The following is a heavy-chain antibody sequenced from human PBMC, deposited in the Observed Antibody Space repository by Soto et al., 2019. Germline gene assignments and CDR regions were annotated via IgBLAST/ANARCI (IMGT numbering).Heavy chain of an antibody. D-gene: IGHD1-26*01. V-gene: IGHV3-30*18. Sequence: GGSTGSGWAASGVTVSSYGMHWVGQAPGKGLGWVAVISYDGSNKYYADSVKGRFTISRDNSKNTLYLQMNSLRAEDTAVYYCAKDQLVGALAEYLQHWGQATLVTVSS. CDR2: ISYDGSNK. J-gene: IGHJ1*01. CDR3: AKDQLVGALAEYLQH. CDR1: GVTVSSYG.